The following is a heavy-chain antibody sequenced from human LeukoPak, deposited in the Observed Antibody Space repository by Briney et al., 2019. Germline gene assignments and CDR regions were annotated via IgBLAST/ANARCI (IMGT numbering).Heavy chain of an antibody. CDR2: IYYSGST. V-gene: IGHV4-59*08. D-gene: IGHD3-10*01. CDR1: GGSISSYY. CDR3: ARGRITMVRGVIITQPLDAFGI. Sequence: PSETLSLTCTVSGGSISSYYWSWIRQPPGKGLEWIGYIYYSGSTNYNPSLKSRVTISVDTSKNQFSLELSSVTAADTAVYYCARGRITMVRGVIITQPLDAFGIWGQGTMVTVSS. J-gene: IGHJ3*02.